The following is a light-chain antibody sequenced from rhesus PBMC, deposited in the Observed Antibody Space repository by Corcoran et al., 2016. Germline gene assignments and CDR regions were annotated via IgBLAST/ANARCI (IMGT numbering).Light chain of an antibody. CDR1: RSNIGSNS. CDR2: SND. V-gene: IGLV1-60*01. Sequence: QSVLTQPPSASEAARKSVTISCSGSRSNIGSNSVSWYQQFPGTAPKLLIYSNDQRASGVSDRFSGSKSGTSASLSISGLQTEDEADYYCVSWDDGLNGGLFGGGTRLTVL. CDR3: VSWDDGLNGGL. J-gene: IGLJ2*01.